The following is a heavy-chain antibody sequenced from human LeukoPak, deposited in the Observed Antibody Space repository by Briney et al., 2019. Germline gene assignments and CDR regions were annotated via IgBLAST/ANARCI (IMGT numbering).Heavy chain of an antibody. CDR1: GFTFSGSA. V-gene: IGHV3-15*01. D-gene: IGHD6-19*01. CDR2: IKSKTDGGTA. J-gene: IGHJ4*02. Sequence: PGGSLRLSCAASGFTFSGSAMSWVRQAPGKGLEWVGRIKSKTDGGTADYAAPVKGRFTISRDDSKNTLYLQLNSLKTEDTAVYYCTTTGGEQWLYYFDYWGQGTLVTVSS. CDR3: TTTGGEQWLYYFDY.